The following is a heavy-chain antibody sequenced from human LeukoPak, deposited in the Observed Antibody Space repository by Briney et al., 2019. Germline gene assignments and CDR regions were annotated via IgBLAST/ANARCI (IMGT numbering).Heavy chain of an antibody. CDR1: GYTFTGYY. D-gene: IGHD2-2*01. CDR3: AKDYCSSTSCFDAFDI. V-gene: IGHV1-2*02. Sequence: GASLKVSCKASGYTFTGYYMHWVRQAPGQGLEWMGWINPNSGGTNYAQKFQGRVTITRDTSISTAYMALSRLRSDDTAVSYCAKDYCSSTSCFDAFDIWGQGTMVIVSS. J-gene: IGHJ3*02. CDR2: INPNSGGT.